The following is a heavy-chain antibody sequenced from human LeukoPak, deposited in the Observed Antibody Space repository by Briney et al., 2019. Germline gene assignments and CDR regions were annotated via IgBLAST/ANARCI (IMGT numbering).Heavy chain of an antibody. D-gene: IGHD2-15*01. CDR3: AKFSGGSSHLHFPFDY. V-gene: IGHV3-23*01. CDR2: ISVNGDST. CDR1: GFTFSSYA. J-gene: IGHJ4*02. Sequence: PGGSLRLSCAASGFTFSSYAMSWVRQAPGKGLEWVSVISVNGDSTYYADSVKGRFTISRDNSKNTLYLQMNSLRAEDTAVYYCAKFSGGSSHLHFPFDYWGQGTLVTVSS.